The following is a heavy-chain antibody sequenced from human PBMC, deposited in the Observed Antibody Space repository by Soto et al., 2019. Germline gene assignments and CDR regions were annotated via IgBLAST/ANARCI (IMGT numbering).Heavy chain of an antibody. J-gene: IGHJ6*02. V-gene: IGHV3-21*01. CDR3: ARAVTVTTGVRSYYYYGMDV. Sequence: GGSLRLSCAASGFTFSSYSMNWVRQAPGKGLEWVSSISSSSSYIYYADSVKGRFTISRDNAKNSLYLQMNSLRAEDTAVYYCARAVTVTTGVRSYYYYGMDVWGQGTTVTVSS. CDR2: ISSSSSYI. D-gene: IGHD4-4*01. CDR1: GFTFSSYS.